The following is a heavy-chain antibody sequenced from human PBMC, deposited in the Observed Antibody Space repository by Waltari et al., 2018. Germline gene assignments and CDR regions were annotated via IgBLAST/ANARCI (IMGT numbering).Heavy chain of an antibody. CDR3: AKDGYYGSGSYYDY. V-gene: IGHV3-9*01. Sequence: EVQLVESGGGLVQPGRSLRLSCAASGFTFDISAIHWVRQAPGKGLEWVSGISWNSGSIGYADSVKGRFTISRDNAKNSLYLQMNSLRAEDTALYYCAKDGYYGSGSYYDYWGQGTLVTVSS. D-gene: IGHD3-10*01. CDR2: ISWNSGSI. J-gene: IGHJ4*02. CDR1: GFTFDISA.